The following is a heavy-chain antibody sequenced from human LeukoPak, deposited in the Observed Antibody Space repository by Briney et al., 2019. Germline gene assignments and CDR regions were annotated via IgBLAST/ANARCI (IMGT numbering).Heavy chain of an antibody. CDR1: GFTFSTYG. Sequence: PGGSLRLSCAASGFTFSTYGIHWVRQAPGKGLEWVAVIWYGGSEKYYADSVRGRFTISRDNSKNTLYLQMNSLRTEDTAVYYCARDQGGDGGNPAHFDYWGQGTLVTVSA. CDR2: IWYGGSEK. D-gene: IGHD5-24*01. J-gene: IGHJ4*02. CDR3: ARDQGGDGGNPAHFDY. V-gene: IGHV3-33*08.